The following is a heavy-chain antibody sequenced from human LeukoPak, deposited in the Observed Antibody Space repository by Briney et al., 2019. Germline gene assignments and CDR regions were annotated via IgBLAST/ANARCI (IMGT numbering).Heavy chain of an antibody. D-gene: IGHD1-1*01. CDR1: GFTFSSYN. CDR2: ISGSGGST. Sequence: PGGSLRLSCAASGFTFSSYNMNWVRQAPGKGLEWVSAISGSGGSTYYADSVKGRFTISRDNSKNTLYLQMNSLRAEDTAVYYCARSWSQGEDYWGQGTLVTVSS. CDR3: ARSWSQGEDY. J-gene: IGHJ4*02. V-gene: IGHV3-23*01.